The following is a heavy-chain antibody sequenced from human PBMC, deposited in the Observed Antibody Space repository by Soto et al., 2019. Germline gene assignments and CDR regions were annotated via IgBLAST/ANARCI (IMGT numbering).Heavy chain of an antibody. D-gene: IGHD5-18*01. CDR1: GYTFTSYG. J-gene: IGHJ4*02. Sequence: ASVKVSCKASGYTFTSYGISWVRQAPGQGLEWMGWISAYNGNTNYAQKLQGRVTMTTDTSTSTAYMELRSLRSDDTAVYYCARDEDAAMLHFFDYWGQGTTVTVYS. CDR3: ARDEDAAMLHFFDY. V-gene: IGHV1-18*04. CDR2: ISAYNGNT.